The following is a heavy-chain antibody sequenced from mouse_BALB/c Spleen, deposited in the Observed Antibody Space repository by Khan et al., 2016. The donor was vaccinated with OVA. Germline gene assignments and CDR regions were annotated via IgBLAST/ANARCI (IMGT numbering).Heavy chain of an antibody. D-gene: IGHD4-1*01. CDR2: ISSDGTYT. J-gene: IGHJ3*01. Sequence: EVELVESGGDLVKPGGSLKLSCAASGFTFSNYGMSWVRQTPDKRLEWVATISSDGTYTYYPDSVKGRFTISRNNAKNTLYLQMSSLKSEDTAMYYCTSHLTGSVAYWGQGTLVTVPA. CDR1: GFTFSNYG. CDR3: TSHLTGSVAY. V-gene: IGHV5-6*01.